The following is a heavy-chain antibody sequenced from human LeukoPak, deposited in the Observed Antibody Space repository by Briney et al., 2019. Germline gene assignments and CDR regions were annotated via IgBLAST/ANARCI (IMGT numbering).Heavy chain of an antibody. J-gene: IGHJ4*02. Sequence: ASVKVSCKASGYTFTSYYMHWVRQAPGQGLEWMGIINPSGGSTSYAQKFQGRVTMTRDMSTSTVYMELSSLRSEDTAVYYCARDPGAYYYDSSGYYTDYWGQGTLVTVSS. CDR3: ARDPGAYYYDSSGYYTDY. V-gene: IGHV1-46*01. CDR1: GYTFTSYY. CDR2: INPSGGST. D-gene: IGHD3-22*01.